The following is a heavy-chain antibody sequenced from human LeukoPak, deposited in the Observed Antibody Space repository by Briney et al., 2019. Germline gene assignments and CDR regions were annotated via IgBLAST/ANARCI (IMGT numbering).Heavy chain of an antibody. CDR3: AREVGPVTSHRIDS. J-gene: IGHJ4*02. V-gene: IGHV4-59*08. CDR1: GGSISSYY. D-gene: IGHD1-26*01. Sequence: SETLSLTYTVSGGSISSYYWSWIRQPPGKGLEWIGYIYYSGSTNYNPSLKSRVTISVDTSKNQFSLKLSSVTAADTAVYSCAREVGPVTSHRIDSWGQGSLVTVSS. CDR2: IYYSGST.